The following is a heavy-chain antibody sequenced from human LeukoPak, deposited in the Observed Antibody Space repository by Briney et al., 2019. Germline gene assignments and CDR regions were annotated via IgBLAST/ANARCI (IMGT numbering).Heavy chain of an antibody. CDR2: ISGSGGST. CDR1: GFTFSSYA. CDR3: AKHLSAVVTWDAFDI. Sequence: GGSLRLSCAASGFTFSSYAMSWVRQAPGEGLEWVSSISGSGGSTYYADSVKGRFTISRDNSKNTLFLQMNSLRAEDTAVYYCAKHLSAVVTWDAFDIWGQGTMVTVSS. D-gene: IGHD4-23*01. J-gene: IGHJ3*02. V-gene: IGHV3-23*01.